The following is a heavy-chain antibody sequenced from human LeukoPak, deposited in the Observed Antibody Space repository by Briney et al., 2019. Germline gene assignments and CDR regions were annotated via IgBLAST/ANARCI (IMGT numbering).Heavy chain of an antibody. CDR1: TFTFSIYA. V-gene: IGHV3-23*01. Sequence: GGSLRLSCAASTFTFSIYAMSWVRQAPGKGLEWVSAIRAGAVSTYYADSVQRRFTISRDNYEHTLSLKMSALRGEDTAVYFCARGAYGDYDAWGQGTLGTVSS. CDR2: IRAGAVST. CDR3: ARGAYGDYDA. D-gene: IGHD4-17*01. J-gene: IGHJ5*02.